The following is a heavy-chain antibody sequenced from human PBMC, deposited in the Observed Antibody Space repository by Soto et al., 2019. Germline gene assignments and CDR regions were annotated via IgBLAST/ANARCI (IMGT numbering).Heavy chain of an antibody. J-gene: IGHJ4*02. V-gene: IGHV4-34*01. CDR3: AIGWEDILVVVAATLAYFDY. CDR2: INHSGST. Sequence: QVQLQQWGAGLLKPSETLSHTCAVYGGSFSGYYWSWIRQTPGKGLEWIGEINHSGSTNYNPSLKSRVTISVDTSKNQFSLKLSSVTAADTAVYYCAIGWEDILVVVAATLAYFDYWGQGTLVTVSS. CDR1: GGSFSGYY. D-gene: IGHD2-15*01.